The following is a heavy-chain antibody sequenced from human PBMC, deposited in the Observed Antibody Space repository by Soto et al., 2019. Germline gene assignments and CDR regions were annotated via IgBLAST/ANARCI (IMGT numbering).Heavy chain of an antibody. CDR2: INPNSGGT. Sequence: ASVKVSCKASGSTFTAYYMYWVRQAPGQGLEWMGWINPNSGGTNYAQKFQGRVTMTRDTSITTAFMELRSLTSDDTAVYYCASSSLYGMDVWGQGTTVTVSS. CDR1: GSTFTAYY. J-gene: IGHJ6*02. V-gene: IGHV1-2*02. CDR3: ASSSLYGMDV.